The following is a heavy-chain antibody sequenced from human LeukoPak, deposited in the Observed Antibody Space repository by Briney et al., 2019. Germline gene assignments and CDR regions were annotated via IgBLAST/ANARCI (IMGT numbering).Heavy chain of an antibody. Sequence: APVKVSCKASGGTFSSYAISWVRQATGQGLEWMGWMNPNSGNTGYAQKFQGRVTITRNTSISTAYMELSSLRSEDTAVYYCARGVRTMVRGVIPYYYYYKDVWGKGTTVTVSS. CDR2: MNPNSGNT. CDR3: ARGVRTMVRGVIPYYYYYKDV. CDR1: GGTFSSYA. J-gene: IGHJ6*03. V-gene: IGHV1-8*03. D-gene: IGHD3-10*01.